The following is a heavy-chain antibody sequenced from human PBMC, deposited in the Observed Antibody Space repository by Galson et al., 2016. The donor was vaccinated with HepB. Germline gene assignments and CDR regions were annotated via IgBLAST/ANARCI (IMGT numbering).Heavy chain of an antibody. D-gene: IGHD2-15*01. CDR1: GFTFSSYG. CDR3: ASQWVAVDY. V-gene: IGHV3-33*01. CDR2: IWYDGSHK. Sequence: SLRLSCAASGFTFSSYGMHWVRQVPGKGLEWVAIIWYDGSHKFYLDSVKGRFTISRDNAKNSLYLQMNSLRDEDTAVYYCASQWVAVDYWGRGTLVTVSS. J-gene: IGHJ4*02.